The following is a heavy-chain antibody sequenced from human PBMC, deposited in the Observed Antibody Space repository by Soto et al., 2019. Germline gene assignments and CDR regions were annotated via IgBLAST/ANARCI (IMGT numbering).Heavy chain of an antibody. V-gene: IGHV1-69*13. Sequence: ASVKVSCKASGGTFSSYAISWVRQAPGQGLEWMGGIIPIFGTANYAQKFQGRVTITADESTSTAYMELSSLRSEDTAVYYCARDPRIAAASGWWFDPWGQGTLVTVSS. D-gene: IGHD6-13*01. CDR1: GGTFSSYA. J-gene: IGHJ5*02. CDR3: ARDPRIAAASGWWFDP. CDR2: IIPIFGTA.